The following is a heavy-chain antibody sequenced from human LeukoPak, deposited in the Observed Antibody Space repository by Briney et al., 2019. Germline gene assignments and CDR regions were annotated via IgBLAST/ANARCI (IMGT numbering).Heavy chain of an antibody. D-gene: IGHD1-1*01. CDR1: GFTFSGHW. CDR3: AGSDTTGYIPREWDYWYFDL. J-gene: IGHJ2*01. V-gene: IGHV3-74*03. CDR2: INERGTDS. Sequence: GGSLRLSCTASGFTFSGHWIHWVRQPPGMGLVWVSRINERGTDSMYAESVKGRFTISRDNAKNSLYLQMNSLRAEDTAVYYCAGSDTTGYIPREWDYWYFDLWGRGTLVTVSS.